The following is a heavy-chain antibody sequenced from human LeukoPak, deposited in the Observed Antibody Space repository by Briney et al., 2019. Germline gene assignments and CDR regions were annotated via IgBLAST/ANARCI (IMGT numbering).Heavy chain of an antibody. CDR1: GASISSNSYY. V-gene: IGHV4-39*01. CDR3: ARGYCSSSSCYIFRPVDY. Sequence: SETLSLTCTVSGASISSNSYYWGWIRQPPGQGLEWIGSIYYSGSTYYNPSLKSRVTISVDTSKNQLSLKLTSVTAADTAVYHCARGYCSSSSCYIFRPVDYWGQGTLVTVSS. CDR2: IYYSGST. J-gene: IGHJ4*02. D-gene: IGHD2-2*03.